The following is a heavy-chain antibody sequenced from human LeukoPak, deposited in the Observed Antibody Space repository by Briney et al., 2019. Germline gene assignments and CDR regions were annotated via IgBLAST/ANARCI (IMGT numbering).Heavy chain of an antibody. CDR1: GFTFSSYA. D-gene: IGHD3-3*01. V-gene: IGHV3-23*01. Sequence: PGGSLRLSCAASGFTFSSYAMSWVRQAPGKGLEWVSAISGSGGSTYYADSVKGRFTISRDNSKNTLYLQMNSLRAEDTAVYYCARFPGDYDFWSGQYNWFDPWGQGTLVTVSS. J-gene: IGHJ5*02. CDR2: ISGSGGST. CDR3: ARFPGDYDFWSGQYNWFDP.